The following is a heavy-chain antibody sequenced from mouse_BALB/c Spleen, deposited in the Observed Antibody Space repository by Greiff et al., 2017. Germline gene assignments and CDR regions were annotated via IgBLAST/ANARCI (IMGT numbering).Heavy chain of an antibody. V-gene: IGHV1-87*01. CDR3: ARSKYGNYVFYY. Sequence: QVQLQQSGAELARPGASVKLSCKASGYTFTSYWMQWVKQRPGQGLEWIGAIYPGDGDTRYTQKFKGKATLTADKSSSTAYMQLSSLASEDSAVYYCARSKYGNYVFYYWGQGTTLTVSS. CDR1: GYTFTSYW. J-gene: IGHJ2*01. CDR2: IYPGDGDT. D-gene: IGHD2-10*02.